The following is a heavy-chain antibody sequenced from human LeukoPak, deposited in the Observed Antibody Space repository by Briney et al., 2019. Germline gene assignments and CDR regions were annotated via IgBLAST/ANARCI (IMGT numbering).Heavy chain of an antibody. CDR1: GGSISSYY. CDR2: IYYSGST. J-gene: IGHJ4*02. V-gene: IGHV4-59*01. D-gene: IGHD3-22*01. CDR3: ARLRYYYDSSGYYRYFDY. Sequence: SETLSLTCTVSGGSISSYYWSWIRQPPGKGLEWIGYIYYSGSTNYNPSLKSRVTISVDTSKYQFSLKLSSVTAADTAVYYCARLRYYYDSSGYYRYFDYWGQGTLVTVSS.